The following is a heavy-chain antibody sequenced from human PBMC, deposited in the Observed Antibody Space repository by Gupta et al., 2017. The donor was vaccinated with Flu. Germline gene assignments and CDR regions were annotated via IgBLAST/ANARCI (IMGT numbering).Heavy chain of an antibody. D-gene: IGHD3-10*01. CDR3: DASGGGLNFFYYMDV. CDR1: GGSISSSSYY. Sequence: QLQLQESGPGLVKPSETLSLTCTVSGGSISSSSYYWGWIRQPPGKGLEWIGSIYYSGSTYYNPSLKSRVTISVDTSKNQFSLKLSSVTAADTAVYYCDASGGGLNFFYYMDVWGKGTTVTVSS. CDR2: IYYSGST. V-gene: IGHV4-39*01. J-gene: IGHJ6*03.